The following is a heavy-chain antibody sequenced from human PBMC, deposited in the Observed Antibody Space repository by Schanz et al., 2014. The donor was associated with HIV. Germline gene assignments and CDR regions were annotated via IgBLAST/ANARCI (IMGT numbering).Heavy chain of an antibody. J-gene: IGHJ4*02. CDR1: GFSFSSYG. CDR3: ARAGAHWTSCFDY. CDR2: ISYDGSVK. V-gene: IGHV3-30*03. D-gene: IGHD1-1*01. Sequence: QVQLVESGGGVVQPGKSLRLSCAASGFSFSSYGMHWVRQAPGKGLEWVAFISYDGSVKSYGDSVKGRFTVSRDNAKNTLHLQMNSLRVEDTAVYFCARAGAHWTSCFDYWGQGTLVTVSS.